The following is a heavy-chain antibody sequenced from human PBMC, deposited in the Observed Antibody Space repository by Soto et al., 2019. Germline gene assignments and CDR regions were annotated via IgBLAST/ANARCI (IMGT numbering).Heavy chain of an antibody. V-gene: IGHV3-30*18. J-gene: IGHJ6*02. Sequence: GGSLRLSCAASGFTFSSYGMHWVRQSPGKGLEWVAVISYDRSNKYYADSVKGRFTISRDNSKNTLYLQMNSLRAEDTAVYYCAKGIRRSGSYSYYYYYYGMDVWGQGTTVTVS. CDR1: GFTFSSYG. CDR3: AKGIRRSGSYSYYYYYYGMDV. CDR2: ISYDRSNK. D-gene: IGHD1-26*01.